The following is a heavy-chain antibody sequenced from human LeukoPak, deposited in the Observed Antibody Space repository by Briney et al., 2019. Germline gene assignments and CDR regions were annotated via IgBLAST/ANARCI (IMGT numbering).Heavy chain of an antibody. CDR1: GGSISSGGYY. CDR2: IYHSGST. CDR3: ARESMVRGVIRGIDY. V-gene: IGHV4-30-2*02. Sequence: SQTLSLTCTVSGGSISSGGYYWSWIRQPPGKGLEWIGYIYHSGSTYYNPSLKSRVTISVDRSKNQFSLKLSSVTAADTAVYYCARESMVRGVIRGIDYWGQGTLVTVSS. D-gene: IGHD3-10*01. J-gene: IGHJ4*02.